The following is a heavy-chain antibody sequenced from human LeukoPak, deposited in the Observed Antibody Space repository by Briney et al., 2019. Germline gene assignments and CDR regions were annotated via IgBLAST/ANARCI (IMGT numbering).Heavy chain of an antibody. J-gene: IGHJ4*02. D-gene: IGHD3-22*01. V-gene: IGHV4-34*01. CDR2: INHSGGT. Sequence: SETLSLTCAVYDGSFSGYYWSWIRQPPGKGLEWIGEINHSGGTNHNPSLKSRVTISVDTSKNQFSLKLSSVTAADTAMYYCARYSGYYLSYFDYWGQGTLVTVSS. CDR3: ARYSGYYLSYFDY. CDR1: DGSFSGYY.